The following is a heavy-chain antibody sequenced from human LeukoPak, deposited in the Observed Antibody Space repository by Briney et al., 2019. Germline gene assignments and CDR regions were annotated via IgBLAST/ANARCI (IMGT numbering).Heavy chain of an antibody. CDR1: GFTLSSYD. D-gene: IGHD5-12*01. J-gene: IGHJ4*02. Sequence: GGSLRLSCTASGFTLSSYDMSWARQAQGKGLEWVSGTSGSGGSTYYADFVKGRFTIARDNSKNTLYLQMNSLRAEDTAVYYCARDRGSTGYDFWGQGTRVTVSS. V-gene: IGHV3-23*01. CDR2: TSGSGGST. CDR3: ARDRGSTGYDF.